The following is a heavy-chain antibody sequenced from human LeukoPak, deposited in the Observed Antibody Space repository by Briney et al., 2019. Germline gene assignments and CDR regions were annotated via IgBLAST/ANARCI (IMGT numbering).Heavy chain of an antibody. CDR3: ARCTTGRTFGSLREIKRSREIDY. Sequence: LSGGSLRLSCAASGFTFSSYGMSWVRQAPGKGLEWVSAISGSGGSTYYADSVKGRFTISRDNAKNSLYLQMNSLRVEDTAVYYCARCTTGRTFGSLREIKRSREIDYWGQGTLVTVSS. J-gene: IGHJ4*02. CDR1: GFTFSSYG. V-gene: IGHV3-23*01. CDR2: ISGSGGST. D-gene: IGHD1-1*01.